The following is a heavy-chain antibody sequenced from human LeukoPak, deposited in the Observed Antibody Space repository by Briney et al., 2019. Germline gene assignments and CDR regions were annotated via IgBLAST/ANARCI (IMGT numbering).Heavy chain of an antibody. D-gene: IGHD3-3*01. CDR2: INHSGST. J-gene: IGHJ6*03. CDR1: GGSFSGYY. V-gene: IGHV4-34*01. Sequence: SETLSLTCAVYGGSFSGYYWSWIRQPPGKGLEWIGEINHSGSTNYNPSLKSRVTISVDTSKNQFSLKLSSVTAADTAVYYCARERRISIFGVVHYYMDVWGEGTTVTVSS. CDR3: ARERRISIFGVVHYYMDV.